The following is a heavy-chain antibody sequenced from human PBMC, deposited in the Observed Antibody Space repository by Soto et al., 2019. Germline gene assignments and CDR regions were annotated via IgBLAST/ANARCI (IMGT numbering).Heavy chain of an antibody. CDR2: IYYSGST. Sequence: SETLSLTCTVSGGSVSSGSYYWSWIRQPPGKGLEWIGYIYYSGSTNYNPSLKSRVTISVDTSKNQFSLNMSSVTAADKAVSYCARGLRVVVPAYGMDVWGQGTTVTVSS. V-gene: IGHV4-61*01. D-gene: IGHD2-2*01. CDR1: GGSVSSGSYY. CDR3: ARGLRVVVPAYGMDV. J-gene: IGHJ6*02.